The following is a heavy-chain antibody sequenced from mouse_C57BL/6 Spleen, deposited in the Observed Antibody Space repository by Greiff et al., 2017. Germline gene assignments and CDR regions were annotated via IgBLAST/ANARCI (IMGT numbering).Heavy chain of an antibody. Sequence: LQESGPELVKPGASVKISCKASGYAFSSSWMNWVKQRPGKGLEWIGRIYPGDGDTNCNGKFKGKATLTADKSSSTAYMQLSSLTSEDSAVYFCARAVVGPFDYWGQGTTLTVSS. CDR1: GYAFSSSW. V-gene: IGHV1-82*01. CDR3: ARAVVGPFDY. CDR2: IYPGDGDT. J-gene: IGHJ2*01. D-gene: IGHD1-1*01.